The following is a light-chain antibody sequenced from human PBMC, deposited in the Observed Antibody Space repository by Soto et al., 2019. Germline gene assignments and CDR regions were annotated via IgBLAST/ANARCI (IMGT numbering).Light chain of an antibody. CDR2: EVR. Sequence: QSALTQPASVSGSAGQSITISCSGTMRDVGAYNLVSWYQQHPGTAPKLIIYEVRNRPSGSSSRLSGSRSGNTASLTISGLQSEEEGDYYCSAYTARSSLVFGGGTKLTVL. V-gene: IGLV2-14*01. CDR1: MRDVGAYNL. J-gene: IGLJ3*02. CDR3: SAYTARSSLV.